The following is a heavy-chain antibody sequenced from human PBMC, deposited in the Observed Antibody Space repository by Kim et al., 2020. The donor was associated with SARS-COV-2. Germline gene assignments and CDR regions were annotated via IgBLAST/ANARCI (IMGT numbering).Heavy chain of an antibody. CDR1: GGSISSYY. CDR3: ARVHQSLDILTGYYNSYGMDV. D-gene: IGHD3-9*01. J-gene: IGHJ6*02. Sequence: SETLSLTCTVSGGSISSYYWSWIRQPPGKGLEWIGYIYYSGSTNYNPSLKSRVTISVDTSKNQFSLKLNSVTAADTAVYYCARVHQSLDILTGYYNSYGMDVWGQGTTVTVSS. V-gene: IGHV4-59*01. CDR2: IYYSGST.